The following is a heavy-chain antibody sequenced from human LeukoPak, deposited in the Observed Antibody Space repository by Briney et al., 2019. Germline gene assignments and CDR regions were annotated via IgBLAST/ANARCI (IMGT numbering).Heavy chain of an antibody. Sequence: PGGSLRLSCAASGFIFSSYWMSWVRQAPGKGLEWVANIKQDGSEKYYVDSVKGRFTISRDNAKNSLYLQMNSLRAEDTAVYYCARDKVDIDYWGQGTLVTVSS. V-gene: IGHV3-7*01. D-gene: IGHD2-2*01. CDR1: GFIFSSYW. CDR2: IKQDGSEK. J-gene: IGHJ4*02. CDR3: ARDKVDIDY.